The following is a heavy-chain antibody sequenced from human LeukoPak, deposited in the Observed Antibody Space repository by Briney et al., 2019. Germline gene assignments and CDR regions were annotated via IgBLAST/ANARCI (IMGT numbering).Heavy chain of an antibody. CDR2: IYYSGST. J-gene: IGHJ3*01. Sequence: SETLSLTCTVSGGSISSYYWSWIRQPPGKGLEWIGYIYYSGSTNYNPSLKSRVTISVDTSKNQFSLKLSSVTAADTDVYYCARDFGGPVITQAEVWGQGTMVTVSS. D-gene: IGHD3-22*01. CDR3: ARDFGGPVITQAEV. V-gene: IGHV4-59*12. CDR1: GGSISSYY.